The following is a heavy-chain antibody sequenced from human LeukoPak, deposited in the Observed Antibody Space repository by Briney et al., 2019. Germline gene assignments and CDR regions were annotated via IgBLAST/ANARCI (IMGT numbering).Heavy chain of an antibody. CDR2: IIPIFGTA. CDR1: GGTFSSYA. CDR3: ARDLLYYDSSGTFDY. Sequence: SVKASCKASGGTFSSYAISWVRQAPGQGLEWMGGIIPIFGTANYAQKFQGRVTITADKSTSTAYMELSSLRSEDTAVYYCARDLLYYDSSGTFDYWGQGTLVTVSS. D-gene: IGHD3-22*01. J-gene: IGHJ4*02. V-gene: IGHV1-69*06.